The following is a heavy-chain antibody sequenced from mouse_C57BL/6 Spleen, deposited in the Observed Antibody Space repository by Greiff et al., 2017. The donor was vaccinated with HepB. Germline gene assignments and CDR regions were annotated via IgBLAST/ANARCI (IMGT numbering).Heavy chain of an antibody. D-gene: IGHD2-5*01. CDR2: INPSSGYT. Sequence: VQLMESGAELARPGASVKMSCKASGYTFTSYTMHWVKQRPGQGLEWIGYINPSSGYTKYNQKFKDKATLTADKSSSTAYMQLSSLTSEDSAVYYCARSDSNCFAYWGQGTLVTVSA. CDR1: GYTFTSYT. V-gene: IGHV1-4*01. CDR3: ARSDSNCFAY. J-gene: IGHJ3*01.